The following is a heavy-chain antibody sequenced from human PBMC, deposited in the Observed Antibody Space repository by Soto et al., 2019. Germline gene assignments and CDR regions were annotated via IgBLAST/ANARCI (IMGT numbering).Heavy chain of an antibody. CDR1: GF. D-gene: IGHD3-22*01. J-gene: IGHJ4*02. CDR2: ISDYGANT. V-gene: IGHV3-23*01. Sequence: EVQVLESGGGLVQPGGSLRPSFAASGFMSWVRQAPGKGLEWVSAISDYGANTYYVDSVKGRFTISRDNAKNTLYLQMNSLRAEDTAVYYCAKGFSGHYYDFRGQGTLVTVSS. CDR3: AKGFSGHYYDF.